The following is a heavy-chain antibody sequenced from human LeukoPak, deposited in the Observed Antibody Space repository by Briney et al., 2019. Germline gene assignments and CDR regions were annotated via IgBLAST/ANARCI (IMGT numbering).Heavy chain of an antibody. CDR2: IYGGGST. CDR1: GFTVSSNY. CDR3: ARGRYGGITYFDY. V-gene: IGHV3-66*01. J-gene: IGHJ4*02. Sequence: GGSLRLSCAASGFTVSSNYMSWVRQAPGKGLEWVSVIYGGGSTYYADSVKGRFTISRDNSKNTLYLQMNSLRAEDTAVYYCARGRYGGITYFDYWGQGTLVTVSS. D-gene: IGHD4-23*01.